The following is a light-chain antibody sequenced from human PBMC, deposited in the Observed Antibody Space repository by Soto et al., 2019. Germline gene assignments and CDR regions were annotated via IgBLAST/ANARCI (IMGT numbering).Light chain of an antibody. Sequence: DIQITQSPSSLSSSVLERFTITCRASQSISGSLNWYQQKPGKAPKLLIYAAFSLQSGVPSRFSGSGSGTDFTLTISSLQPEDFATYYCQQSYTTPITFGQGTRLEIK. CDR1: QSISGS. CDR3: QQSYTTPIT. V-gene: IGKV1-39*01. J-gene: IGKJ5*01. CDR2: AAF.